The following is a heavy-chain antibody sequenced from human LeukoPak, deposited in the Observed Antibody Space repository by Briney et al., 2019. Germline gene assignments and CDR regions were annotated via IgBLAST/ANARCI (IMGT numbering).Heavy chain of an antibody. J-gene: IGHJ3*01. V-gene: IGHV3-21*01. D-gene: IGHD1-26*01. Sequence: GGSLRPSCAASGFTFSSFSMNWVRQAPGKGLEWVSSISSSFNYLYYADSVKGRFTISRDNAKNSLYLQMNSLRAEDTAVYYCARPSAYSPDGFDVWGQGTMVTISS. CDR3: ARPSAYSPDGFDV. CDR1: GFTFSSFS. CDR2: ISSSFNYL.